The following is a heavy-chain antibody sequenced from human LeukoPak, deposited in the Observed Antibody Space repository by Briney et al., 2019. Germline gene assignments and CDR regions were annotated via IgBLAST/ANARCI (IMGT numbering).Heavy chain of an antibody. CDR3: AREYDILPYGMDV. Sequence: GGSLRLSCAASGFTISSFGMHWVRQAPGKGLEGVTVISYDGSNKYYADSVKGRFTISRDNSKNALFLQMHSLRAEDTAVYYCAREYDILPYGMDVWGPGTTVTVSS. V-gene: IGHV3-30*04. CDR1: GFTISSFG. D-gene: IGHD3-9*01. CDR2: ISYDGSNK. J-gene: IGHJ6*02.